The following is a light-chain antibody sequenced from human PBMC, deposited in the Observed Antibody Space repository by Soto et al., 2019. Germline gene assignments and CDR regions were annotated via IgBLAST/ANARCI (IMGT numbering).Light chain of an antibody. CDR2: AAS. J-gene: IGKJ1*01. V-gene: IGKV1-39*01. CDR3: KKSYSSPPK. CDR1: QSISNH. Sequence: DIQMTQSPSSLSASVEDRVIITCRASQSISNHLNWYQQKPGKAPKLLIFAASSLQSGVPSRFSGSRSGQDFNLTISTLQPEDFATYYCKKSYSSPPKFGQGTKVDI.